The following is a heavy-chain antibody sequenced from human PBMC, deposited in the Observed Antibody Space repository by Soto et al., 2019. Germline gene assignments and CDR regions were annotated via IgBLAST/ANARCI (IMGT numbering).Heavy chain of an antibody. CDR2: INPNSGGT. CDR1: GYTFTGYY. CDR3: ARGPGEYYDSWSGHWPPGGVSHPTYYYYAMDV. D-gene: IGHD3-3*01. V-gene: IGHV1-2*04. Sequence: ASVKVSCKASGYTFTGYYMHWVRQAPGQGLEWMGWINPNSGGTNYAQKFQGWVTMTRDTSISTAYMELSRLRSDDTAVYYCARGPGEYYDSWSGHWPPGGVSHPTYYYYAMDVWGQGTTVTVSS. J-gene: IGHJ6*02.